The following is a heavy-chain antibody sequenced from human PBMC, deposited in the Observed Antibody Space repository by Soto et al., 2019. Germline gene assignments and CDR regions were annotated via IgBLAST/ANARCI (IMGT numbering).Heavy chain of an antibody. CDR2: IKWNGGSL. J-gene: IGHJ4*02. CDR3: VKDSLIDVWSGYFD. V-gene: IGHV3-9*01. Sequence: EVQLVESGGGLVQPGGSRRLSCAASGFTFDDYAMHWVRQVPGKGLEWVSGIKWNGGSLVYADSVKGRFTISRDNAKNSLYLQMNSLRVEDTALYYCVKDSLIDVWSGYFDWGQGTLVTVSS. CDR1: GFTFDDYA. D-gene: IGHD3-3*01.